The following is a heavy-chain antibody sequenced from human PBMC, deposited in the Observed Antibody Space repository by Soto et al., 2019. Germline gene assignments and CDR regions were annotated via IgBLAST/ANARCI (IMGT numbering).Heavy chain of an antibody. Sequence: QVQLEQSGAAVKKPGSSVKLSCKASGGTFRNSAISWVRQAPGQGLEWMGGIMPIFRTPDYAQKFQGRVTITADESTNTAYMELSGLRSDDTDVYYCARENDRPQLGGNYYYILDVWGHGTTVTVSS. CDR2: IMPIFRTP. D-gene: IGHD1-1*01. CDR3: ARENDRPQLGGNYYYILDV. J-gene: IGHJ6*02. V-gene: IGHV1-69*12. CDR1: GGTFRNSA.